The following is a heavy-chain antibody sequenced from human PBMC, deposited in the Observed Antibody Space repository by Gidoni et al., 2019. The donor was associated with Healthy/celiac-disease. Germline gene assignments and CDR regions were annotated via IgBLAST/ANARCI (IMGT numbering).Heavy chain of an antibody. CDR1: GGSISSGGYS. Sequence: QLQLQESGSGLVKPSQTLSLTCAVSGGSISSGGYSWSWIRQPPGQGLEWIGYIYHSGSTYYNPSLKSRVTISVDRSKNQFSLKLSSVTAADTAVYYCARAALVTNWFDPWGQGTLVTVSS. CDR2: IYHSGST. J-gene: IGHJ5*02. D-gene: IGHD3-9*01. V-gene: IGHV4-30-2*01. CDR3: ARAALVTNWFDP.